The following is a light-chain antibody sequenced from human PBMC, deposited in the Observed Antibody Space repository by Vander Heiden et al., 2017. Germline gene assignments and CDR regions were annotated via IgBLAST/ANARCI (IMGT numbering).Light chain of an antibody. J-gene: IGLJ2*01. CDR1: RSHPGGSYY. CDR2: DGS. V-gene: IGLV2-14*03. Sequence: PVSGSPGQSITISCTSTRSHPGGSYYVSWYQQHPGKAPNLMIYDGSNRPSGLSHRFSAPKSGNTASLISSRRQAEDEADYYCSSYTSRSSGVFGGGTKLTVL. CDR3: SSYTSRSSGV.